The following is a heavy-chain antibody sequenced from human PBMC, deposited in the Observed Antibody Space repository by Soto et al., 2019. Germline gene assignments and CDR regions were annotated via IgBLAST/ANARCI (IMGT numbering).Heavy chain of an antibody. CDR1: GGSTNSRSDY. Sequence: LSLTCTVSGGSTNSRSDYWGWIRQPPGRGLEWIGSVYYSGSTHDNPSLQSRVSISVDTSRNQFSLNLISVTAADTAVYFCARQPRGPGYGERGLYFDHWGQGTLVTVSS. CDR3: ARQPRGPGYGERGLYFDH. CDR2: VYYSGST. D-gene: IGHD3-16*01. V-gene: IGHV4-39*01. J-gene: IGHJ4*02.